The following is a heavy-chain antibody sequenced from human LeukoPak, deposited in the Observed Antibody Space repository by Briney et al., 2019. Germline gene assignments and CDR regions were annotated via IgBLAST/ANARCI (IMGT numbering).Heavy chain of an antibody. CDR2: IYYSGST. D-gene: IGHD5-24*01. V-gene: IGHV4-39*01. Sequence: SETLSLTCTVSGGSISSSSYYWGWIRQPPGKGLEWIGSIYYSGSTYYNPSLKSRVTISVDTSKNQFSLKLSSVTAADTAVYYCARIDGYNYSHFWGQGTQVTVSS. CDR1: GGSISSSSYY. J-gene: IGHJ4*02. CDR3: ARIDGYNYSHF.